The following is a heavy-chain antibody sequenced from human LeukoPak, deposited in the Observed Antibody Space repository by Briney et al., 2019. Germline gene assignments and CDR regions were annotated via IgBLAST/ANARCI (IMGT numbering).Heavy chain of an antibody. V-gene: IGHV3-23*01. D-gene: IGHD3-9*01. CDR2: IGFGDDSA. CDR1: GFTFNNYA. Sequence: GGSLRLSCAASGFTFNNYAMSWVRQAPGKGLEWVSTIGFGDDSAYYADSVKGRFTISRDNSKNTLYLQMNYLRAEDTAVYYCAKDPTSVGGRHDWLLDSWGQGTLVTVSS. CDR3: AKDPTSVGGRHDWLLDS. J-gene: IGHJ5*02.